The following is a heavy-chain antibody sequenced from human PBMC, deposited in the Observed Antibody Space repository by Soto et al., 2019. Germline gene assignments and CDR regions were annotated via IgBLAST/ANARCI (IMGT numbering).Heavy chain of an antibody. V-gene: IGHV4-30-4*01. Sequence: QVQLQESGPGLVKPSQTLSLTCTVSGGSISSGDYYWSWIRQPPGKGLEWIGYIYYSESTYYNPSLKSRVTISVDTSNNQFSLKLGSVTAADTAVYYCASDAPAGPSGMDVWGQGTTVTVSS. J-gene: IGHJ6*02. CDR3: ASDAPAGPSGMDV. D-gene: IGHD6-19*01. CDR2: IYYSEST. CDR1: GGSISSGDYY.